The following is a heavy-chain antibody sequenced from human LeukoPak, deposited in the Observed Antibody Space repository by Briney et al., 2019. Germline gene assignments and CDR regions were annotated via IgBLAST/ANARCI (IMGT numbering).Heavy chain of an antibody. CDR1: GGSISSYY. Sequence: PSETLSLTCTVSGGSISSYYWSWIRQPAGKGLEWIGHIYTSGSTNYNPSLKSRVTVSVDTSKNQFSLKLSSVTAADTAVYYCAGGDLWGRFDPWGQGTLVTVSS. CDR2: IYTSGST. J-gene: IGHJ5*02. V-gene: IGHV4-4*07. D-gene: IGHD3-16*01. CDR3: AGGDLWGRFDP.